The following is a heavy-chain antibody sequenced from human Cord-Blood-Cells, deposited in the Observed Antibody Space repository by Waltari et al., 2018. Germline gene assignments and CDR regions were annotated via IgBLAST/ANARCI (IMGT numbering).Heavy chain of an antibody. CDR2: IYYSGST. V-gene: IGHV4-39*01. CDR1: GGSFSSNSYY. D-gene: IGHD2-15*01. J-gene: IGHJ4*02. CDR3: ARHDVVVVAATNFDY. Sequence: QLQLQESGPGLVKPSATLSLPCTVSGGSFSSNSYYWGWIRQPPGKGLEWIGSIYYSGSTYYNPSLKSRVTISVDTSKNQFSLKLSSVTAADTAVYYCARHDVVVVAATNFDYWGQGTLVTVSS.